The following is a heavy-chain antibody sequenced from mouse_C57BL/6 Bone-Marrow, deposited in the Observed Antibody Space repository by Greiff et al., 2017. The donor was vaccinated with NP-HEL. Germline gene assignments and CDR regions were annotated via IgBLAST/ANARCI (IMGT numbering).Heavy chain of an antibody. D-gene: IGHD5-1-1*01. CDR1: GYTFTSYW. Sequence: VQLQQSGAELAKPGASVKLSCKASGYTFTSYWMHWVKQRPGQGLVWIGYIIPSSGYTKYNQKFKDKATLTADKSPSTAYMQLSSLTYEDSAVYYFAKYLFAYWGQGTLVTVSA. CDR3: AKYLFAY. V-gene: IGHV1-7*01. CDR2: IIPSSGYT. J-gene: IGHJ3*01.